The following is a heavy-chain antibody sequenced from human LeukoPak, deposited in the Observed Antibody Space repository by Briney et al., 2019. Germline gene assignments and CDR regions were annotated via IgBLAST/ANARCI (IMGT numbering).Heavy chain of an antibody. V-gene: IGHV1-18*01. Sequence: WASVKVSCKASGYTFSVYSIAWVRQAPGQGLEWMGWISAYNGNTNYAQKLQGRVTMTTDTSTSTAYMELRSLRSNDTAVYYCARAGYSYGYLGYFDYWGQGTLVTVSS. J-gene: IGHJ4*02. D-gene: IGHD5-18*01. CDR3: ARAGYSYGYLGYFDY. CDR2: ISAYNGNT. CDR1: GYTFSVYS.